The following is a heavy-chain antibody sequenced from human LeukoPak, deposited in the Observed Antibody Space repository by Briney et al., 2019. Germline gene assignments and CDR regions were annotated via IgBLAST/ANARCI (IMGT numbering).Heavy chain of an antibody. CDR2: ISGSGGST. CDR3: AKNGGEQWLVY. D-gene: IGHD6-19*01. CDR1: GFTFSSYW. J-gene: IGHJ4*02. V-gene: IGHV3-23*01. Sequence: GGSLRLSCAASGFTFSSYWMSWVRQAPGKGLEWVSAISGSGGSTYYADSVKGRFTISRDNSKNTLYLQMNSLRAEDTAVYYCAKNGGEQWLVYWGQGTLVTVSS.